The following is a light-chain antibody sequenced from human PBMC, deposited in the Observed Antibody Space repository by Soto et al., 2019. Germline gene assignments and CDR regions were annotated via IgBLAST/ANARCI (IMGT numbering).Light chain of an antibody. J-gene: IGLJ2*01. CDR2: DVS. Sequence: QSALTQPASVSGSPGQSITISCTGTFSDVGGYNYVSWYQQHPGKAPKLLIYDVSIRPSGVSNRFSGSKSGTTASLTISGLQAEDEADYYCSSFTTRNIPVLFGGGTKVTVL. CDR1: FSDVGGYNY. V-gene: IGLV2-14*03. CDR3: SSFTTRNIPVL.